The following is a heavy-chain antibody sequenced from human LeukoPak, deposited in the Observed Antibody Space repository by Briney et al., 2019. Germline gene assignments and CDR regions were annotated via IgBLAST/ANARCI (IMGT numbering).Heavy chain of an antibody. D-gene: IGHD2-2*01. CDR3: ARLGYCSRSTSYASDY. Sequence: GESLKISCKGSGYSFTNFWIGWVRQMPGKGREWMGIIYPGDSDTRYNPSFQGQVTISADKSISTAYLQWSSLKAPDTAMYYCARLGYCSRSTSYASDYWGQGTLVTVSS. CDR1: GYSFTNFW. CDR2: IYPGDSDT. V-gene: IGHV5-51*01. J-gene: IGHJ4*02.